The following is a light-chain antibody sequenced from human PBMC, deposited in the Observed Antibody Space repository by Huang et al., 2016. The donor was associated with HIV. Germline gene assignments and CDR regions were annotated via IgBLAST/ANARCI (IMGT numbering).Light chain of an antibody. CDR1: QSVSSY. Sequence: EIVLTQSPATLSLSPGERATLSCRASQSVSSYLAWYQQKPGQAPRLLLYDASKRATGIPARFSGSGSGTDFTLTISSLEPEDFAVYFCQQRNSWPPIFTFGPGTKVDIK. CDR2: DAS. V-gene: IGKV3-11*01. CDR3: QQRNSWPPIFT. J-gene: IGKJ3*01.